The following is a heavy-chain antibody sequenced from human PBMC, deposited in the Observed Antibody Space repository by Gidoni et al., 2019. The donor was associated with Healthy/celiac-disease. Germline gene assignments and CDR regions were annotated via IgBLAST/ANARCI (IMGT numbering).Heavy chain of an antibody. CDR2: IYYSGST. D-gene: IGHD3-22*01. J-gene: IGHJ3*02. CDR3: ASSGYYLYGAFDI. V-gene: IGHV4-39*01. Sequence: QLQLQESGPGLVKPSETLSLTCTVSGGSISSSSYYWGWIRQPPGKGLEWIGSIYYSGSTYYNPSLKSRVTISVDTSKNQFSLKLSSVTAADTAVYYCASSGYYLYGAFDIWGQGTMVTVSS. CDR1: GGSISSSSYY.